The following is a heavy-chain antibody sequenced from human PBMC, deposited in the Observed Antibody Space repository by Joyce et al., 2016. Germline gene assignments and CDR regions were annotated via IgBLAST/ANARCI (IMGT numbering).Heavy chain of an antibody. CDR1: GVTFSSYS. J-gene: IGHJ6*02. Sequence: EVQLVEPGGGLVRPGGSLILSCAASGVTFSSYSMNWVRQAPGKCLEWVSFISSNRNYIYYADSVRCRFTISRGNAQSSLFLQMDSLRAEDTAVYYCARNSAPRASTYYGLDVWGQGATVTVSS. CDR2: ISSNRNYI. D-gene: IGHD5/OR15-5a*01. V-gene: IGHV3-21*01. CDR3: ARNSAPRASTYYGLDV.